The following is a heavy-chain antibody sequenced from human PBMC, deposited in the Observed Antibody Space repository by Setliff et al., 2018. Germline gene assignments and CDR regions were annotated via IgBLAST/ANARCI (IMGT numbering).Heavy chain of an antibody. J-gene: IGHJ4*02. Sequence: GASVKVSCKASGYTFTNFAITWVRQAPGQGLEWMGWITANKGNTNYAQKFQDRVTMTTDTSTTTAYMEMRSLRSGDTAVYFCARAKVVTYYYGSTHVGDFDYWGQGTLVTVSS. D-gene: IGHD3-10*01. CDR2: ITANKGNT. CDR3: ARAKVVTYYYGSTHVGDFDY. V-gene: IGHV1-18*01. CDR1: GYTFTNFA.